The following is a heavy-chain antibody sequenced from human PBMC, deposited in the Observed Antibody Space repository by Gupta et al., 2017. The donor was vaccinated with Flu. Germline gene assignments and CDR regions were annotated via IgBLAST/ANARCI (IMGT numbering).Heavy chain of an antibody. CDR2: INPSGGST. Sequence: QVQLVQSGAEVKKPGASVKVSCKASGYTFTSYYMHWVRQAPGQGLEWMGIINPSGGSTSYAQKFQGRVTMTRDTSTSTVYMELSSLRSEDTAVYYCARDWGLRLGELFLGLESPWDIIDYWGQGTLVTVSS. CDR1: GYTFTSYY. J-gene: IGHJ4*02. V-gene: IGHV1-46*01. D-gene: IGHD3-16*01. CDR3: ARDWGLRLGELFLGLESPWDIIDY.